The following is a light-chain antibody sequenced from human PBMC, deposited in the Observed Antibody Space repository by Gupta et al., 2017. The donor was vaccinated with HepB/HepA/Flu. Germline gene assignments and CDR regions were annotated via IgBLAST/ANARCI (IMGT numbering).Light chain of an antibody. CDR3: SSYAGSDNLV. V-gene: IGLV2-8*01. J-gene: IGLJ2*01. Sequence: QSALTQPPSAPGSPGQSVTIPCTGTSSDVGGYNYVSWYQHHPGKAHKVMIYEVYHRPSGVPGRFSGSKAGNTASLTVSGLQAEDEAVYYCSSYAGSDNLVFGGGTKLTVL. CDR1: SSDVGGYNY. CDR2: EVY.